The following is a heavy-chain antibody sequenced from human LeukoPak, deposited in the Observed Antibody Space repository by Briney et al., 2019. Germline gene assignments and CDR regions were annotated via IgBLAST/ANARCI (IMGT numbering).Heavy chain of an antibody. CDR3: ARGRGGQLLMGYLDY. V-gene: IGHV1-46*01. CDR1: GYTFTSYY. D-gene: IGHD5-24*01. Sequence: ASVKVFCKASGYTFTSYYIHWVRQAPGPGLEWMGMINPSGGSTSYAQKFQGRVTMTRDTSTSTVYMELSSLRSEDTAVYYCARGRGGQLLMGYLDYWSQGTLVTVSS. J-gene: IGHJ4*02. CDR2: INPSGGST.